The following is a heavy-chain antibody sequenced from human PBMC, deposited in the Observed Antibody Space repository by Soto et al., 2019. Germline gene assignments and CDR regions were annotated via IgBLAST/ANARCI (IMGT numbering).Heavy chain of an antibody. J-gene: IGHJ4*02. V-gene: IGHV3-30*18. CDR1: GFTFSSYG. Sequence: QVQLVESGGGVVQPGRSLRLSCAASGFTFSSYGMHWVRQAPGKGLEWVAVISYDGSNKYYADSVKGRFTISRDNSKNTLYLQMNSLRAEDTAVYYCAKDNYYGSGSWSFDYWGQGTLVTVSS. CDR3: AKDNYYGSGSWSFDY. D-gene: IGHD3-10*01. CDR2: ISYDGSNK.